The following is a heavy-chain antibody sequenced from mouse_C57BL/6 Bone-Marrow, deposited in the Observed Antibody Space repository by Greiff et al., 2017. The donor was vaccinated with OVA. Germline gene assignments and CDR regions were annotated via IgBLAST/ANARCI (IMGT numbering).Heavy chain of an antibody. J-gene: IGHJ2*01. CDR3: ARLITTVVAPYFDY. D-gene: IGHD1-1*01. CDR1: GYTFTSYW. CDR2: IDPSDSYT. V-gene: IGHV1-50*01. Sequence: VQLQQPGAELVKPGASVKLSCKASGYTFTSYWMQWVKQRPGQGLEWIGEIDPSDSYTNYNQKFKGKATLTVDTSSSTAYMQLSSLTSEDSAVYYCARLITTVVAPYFDYWGQGTTLTVSS.